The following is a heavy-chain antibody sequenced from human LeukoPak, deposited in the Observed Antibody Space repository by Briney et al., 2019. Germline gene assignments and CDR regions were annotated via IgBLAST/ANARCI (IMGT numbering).Heavy chain of an antibody. CDR1: GGSIGSSNYY. J-gene: IGHJ6*03. D-gene: IGHD3-3*01. Sequence: SETLSLTCTVSGGSIGSSNYYWGWIRQPPGKGLEWIGSIYYSGSTFYNPSLKGRVTISVDTSNNQFSLRLNSVTAADTAVYYCARPGRSGAGTNHMDVWGKGTTVTVSS. V-gene: IGHV4-39*01. CDR2: IYYSGST. CDR3: ARPGRSGAGTNHMDV.